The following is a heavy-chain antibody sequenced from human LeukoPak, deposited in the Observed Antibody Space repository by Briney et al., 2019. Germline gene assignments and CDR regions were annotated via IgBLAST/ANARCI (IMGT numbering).Heavy chain of an antibody. CDR2: IWFDGSNK. CDR1: GFIFSNDA. V-gene: IGHV3-33*01. D-gene: IGHD1-1*01. Sequence: EGSLRLSCAASGFIFSNDAMHWVRQAPGKGLEWVASIWFDGSNKHYADSVKGRFTISRDNSEDTLYLQMNSLRAEDTAVYYCVRDPSGSGFAFDSWGQGALVTVSS. J-gene: IGHJ4*02. CDR3: VRDPSGSGFAFDS.